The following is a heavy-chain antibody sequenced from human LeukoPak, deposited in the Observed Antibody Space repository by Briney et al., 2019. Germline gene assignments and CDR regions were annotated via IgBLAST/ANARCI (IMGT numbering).Heavy chain of an antibody. Sequence: PGGSLRLSCAASGFTFSSYAMSWVRQAPGKGLEWVSAISGSGGSTYYADSVKGRFTISRDNSRNTLYLQMNSLRAEDTAVYYCAKDGGGYGDYDYWGQGTLVTVSS. V-gene: IGHV3-23*01. J-gene: IGHJ4*02. CDR1: GFTFSSYA. D-gene: IGHD4-17*01. CDR3: AKDGGGYGDYDY. CDR2: ISGSGGST.